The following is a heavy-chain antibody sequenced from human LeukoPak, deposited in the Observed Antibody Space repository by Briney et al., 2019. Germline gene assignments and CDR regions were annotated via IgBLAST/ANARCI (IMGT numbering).Heavy chain of an antibody. V-gene: IGHV1-46*01. CDR3: ARGVGRDGYNYGGYFDL. CDR1: GYTFTSYY. J-gene: IGHJ2*01. CDR2: ISPSGGST. Sequence: GASVKVSCKASGYTFTSYYMHWVRQAPGQGLEWMGIISPSGGSTSYAQKFQGRVTMTRDTSTSTVYMELSSLRSEDTAVYYCARGVGRDGYNYGGYFDLWGRGTLVTVSS. D-gene: IGHD5-24*01.